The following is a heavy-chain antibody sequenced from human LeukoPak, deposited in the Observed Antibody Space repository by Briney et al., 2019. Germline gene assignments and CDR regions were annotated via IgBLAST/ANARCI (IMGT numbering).Heavy chain of an antibody. CDR1: GFTFSSYA. Sequence: GGSLRLSCAASGFTFSSYAMHWVRQAPGKGLEWVAIISYDGSDKYYADSVKGRLTISRDNSKSTLYLQMISLRTEDTAGYYCARADGSVAGPPSGHWGQGTLVTVSS. CDR2: ISYDGSDK. J-gene: IGHJ4*02. D-gene: IGHD6-19*01. V-gene: IGHV3-30-3*01. CDR3: ARADGSVAGPPSGH.